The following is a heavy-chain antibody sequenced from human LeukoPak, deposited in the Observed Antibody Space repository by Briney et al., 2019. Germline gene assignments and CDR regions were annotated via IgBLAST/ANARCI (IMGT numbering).Heavy chain of an antibody. CDR1: GGSFSGYY. V-gene: IGHV4-34*01. CDR3: TRDSVGDSYADY. CDR2: INHSGST. Sequence: SETLSLTCAVYGGSFSGYYWSWIRQPPGKGLEWIGEINHSGSTNYNPSLKSRVTISVDTSKNQFSLKLSSVTAADTAVYYCTRDSVGDSYADYWGQGTLVTVSS. D-gene: IGHD5-18*01. J-gene: IGHJ4*02.